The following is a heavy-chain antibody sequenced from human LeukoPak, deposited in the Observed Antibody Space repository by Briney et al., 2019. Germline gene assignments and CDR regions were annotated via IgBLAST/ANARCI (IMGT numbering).Heavy chain of an antibody. D-gene: IGHD1-26*01. J-gene: IGHJ6*02. CDR3: ARGSYGSSLNYYGMDV. CDR1: GGSISSNNYY. CDR2: IYYSGNT. V-gene: IGHV4-39*01. Sequence: SETLSLTCTVSGGSISSNNYYWGWVRQPPGKGLEWIGSIYYSGNTYYNPSLKSRVTISVDTSKNQFSLKLSSVTAADTAVYYCARGSYGSSLNYYGMDVWGQGTTVTVSS.